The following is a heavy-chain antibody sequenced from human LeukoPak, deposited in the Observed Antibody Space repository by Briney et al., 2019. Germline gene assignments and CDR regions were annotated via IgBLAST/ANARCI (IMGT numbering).Heavy chain of an antibody. V-gene: IGHV3-53*01. CDR3: ASAANWGSLGAFDM. CDR2: IYTGGSS. J-gene: IGHJ3*02. D-gene: IGHD7-27*01. Sequence: RGGSQRLSCAASGFTVSSHYMSWVRQAPGKGLEWVSFIYTGGSSYYADSVKGRFTISRDNSRNTLYLQMNSLRAEDTAVYYCASAANWGSLGAFDMWGQGTLVTVSS. CDR1: GFTVSSHY.